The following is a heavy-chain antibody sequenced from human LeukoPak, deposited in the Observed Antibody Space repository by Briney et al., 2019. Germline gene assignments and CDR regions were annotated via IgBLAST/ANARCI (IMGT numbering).Heavy chain of an antibody. CDR3: AKDRKGSGYYDSSGYFDY. CDR2: IRYDGSNK. Sequence: GGPLRLSCAASGFTFSSYGMHWVRQAPGKGLEWVAFIRYDGSNKYYADSVKGRFTISRDNSKNTLYLQMNSLRAEDTAVYYCAKDRKGSGYYDSSGYFDYWGQGTLVTVSS. V-gene: IGHV3-30*02. D-gene: IGHD3-22*01. CDR1: GFTFSSYG. J-gene: IGHJ4*02.